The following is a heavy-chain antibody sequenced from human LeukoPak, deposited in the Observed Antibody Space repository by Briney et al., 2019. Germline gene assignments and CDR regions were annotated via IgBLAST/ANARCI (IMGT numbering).Heavy chain of an antibody. V-gene: IGHV4-4*02. CDR2: IYHSGST. J-gene: IGHJ2*01. D-gene: IGHD6-13*01. CDR1: GGSISSSNW. Sequence: SETLSLTCAVSGGSISSSNWWSWVRQPPGKGLEWIGEIYHSGSTNYNPSLKSRVTISVDKSKNQFSLKLSSVTAADTAVYYCARGASSSWNPTGLDWRPKVKWYLDLWGRGTLVTVSS. CDR3: ARGASSSWNPTGLDWRPKVKWYLDL.